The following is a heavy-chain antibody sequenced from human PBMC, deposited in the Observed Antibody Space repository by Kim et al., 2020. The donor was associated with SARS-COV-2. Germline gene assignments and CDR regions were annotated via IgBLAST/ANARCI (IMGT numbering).Heavy chain of an antibody. J-gene: IGHJ5*02. D-gene: IGHD5-18*01. CDR2: IYTSGST. CDR3: ARVSRESGYSYGWGWFDP. V-gene: IGHV4-61*02. CDR1: GGSISSGSYY. Sequence: SETLSLTCTVSGGSISSGSYYWSWIRQPAGKGLEWIGRIYTSGSTNYNPSLKSRVTISVDTSKNQFSLKLSSVTAADTAVYYCARVSRESGYSYGWGWFDPWGQGTLVTVSS.